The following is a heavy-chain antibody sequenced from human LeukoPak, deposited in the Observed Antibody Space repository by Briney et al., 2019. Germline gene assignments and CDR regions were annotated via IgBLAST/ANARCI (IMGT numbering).Heavy chain of an antibody. CDR3: ARAGGQYCSGGSCYEGDNWFDP. Sequence: SVKVSCKASGGTFSSYAISWVRQAPGQGLEWMGGIIPIFGTANYAQKFQGRVTITADESTSTAYMELSSLRSEDTAVYYCARAGGQYCSGGSCYEGDNWFDPWGQGTLVTVSS. J-gene: IGHJ5*02. V-gene: IGHV1-69*01. CDR1: GGTFSSYA. CDR2: IIPIFGTA. D-gene: IGHD2-15*01.